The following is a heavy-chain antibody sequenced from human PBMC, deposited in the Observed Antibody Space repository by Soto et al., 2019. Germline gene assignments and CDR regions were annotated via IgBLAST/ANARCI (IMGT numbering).Heavy chain of an antibody. CDR3: ARPSSVDTAMVTHFDY. Sequence: SVKVSCKASGGTFSSYTISWVRQAPGQGLEWMGRIIPILGIANYAQKFQGRVTITADKSTSTAHMELSSLRSEDTAVYYCARPSSVDTAMVTHFDYRGQRTPVTVSA. J-gene: IGHJ4*02. CDR2: IIPILGIA. D-gene: IGHD5-18*01. CDR1: GGTFSSYT. V-gene: IGHV1-69*02.